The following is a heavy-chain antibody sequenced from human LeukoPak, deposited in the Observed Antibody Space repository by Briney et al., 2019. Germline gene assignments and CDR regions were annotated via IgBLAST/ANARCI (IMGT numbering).Heavy chain of an antibody. D-gene: IGHD4-23*01. CDR1: GGSISSYY. J-gene: IGHJ4*02. V-gene: IGHV4-4*07. CDR3: ARDPNSAL. CDR2: IYSGGST. Sequence: PSETLSLTCTVSGGSISSYYWSWIRQPAGKGLEWIGRIYSGGSTNYNPSLKSRVTMSLDTSKNQFSLKMTSVTAADTAVYYCARDPNSALWGQGTLVTVSS.